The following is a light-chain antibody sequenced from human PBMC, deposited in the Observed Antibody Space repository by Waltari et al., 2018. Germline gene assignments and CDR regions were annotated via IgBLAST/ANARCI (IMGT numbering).Light chain of an antibody. CDR3: QQYYNAPLT. CDR2: WAS. CDR1: QSVLHSSNNKNY. J-gene: IGKJ4*01. V-gene: IGKV4-1*01. Sequence: DIVMTQSPDSLALSLGEGATINCKSRQSVLHSSNNKNYLAWYQQKPGQPPNLLIYWASTRESGVPDRFSGSGSGTDFTLTISSLQAEDVAVYYCQQYYNAPLTFGGGTKVEIK.